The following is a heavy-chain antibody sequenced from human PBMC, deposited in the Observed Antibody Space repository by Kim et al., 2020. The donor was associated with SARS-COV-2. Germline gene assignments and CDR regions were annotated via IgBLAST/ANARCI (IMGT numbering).Heavy chain of an antibody. D-gene: IGHD6-19*01. CDR1: GGSISSYY. J-gene: IGHJ4*02. V-gene: IGHV4-59*01. Sequence: SETLSLTCTVSGGSISSYYWSWIRQPPGKGLEWIGYIYYSGSTNYNPSLKSRVTISVDTSKNQFSLKLSSVTAADTAVYYCARSSYSSGWSHTFDYWGQGTLVTVSS. CDR2: IYYSGST. CDR3: ARSSYSSGWSHTFDY.